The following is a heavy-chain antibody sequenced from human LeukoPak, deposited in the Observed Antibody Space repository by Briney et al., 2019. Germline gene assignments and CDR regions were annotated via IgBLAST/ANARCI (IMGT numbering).Heavy chain of an antibody. D-gene: IGHD1-26*01. Sequence: SETLSLTCTVSGYSISSGYYWGWIRQPPGKGLEWVGNIYHGGTTYYNPSLQSRVTISVDTSKNQFSLKLTSLTAADTAVYYCARVSRYYQSSRHFDYWGQGILVTVSS. J-gene: IGHJ4*02. V-gene: IGHV4-38-2*02. CDR1: GYSISSGYY. CDR3: ARVSRYYQSSRHFDY. CDR2: IYHGGTT.